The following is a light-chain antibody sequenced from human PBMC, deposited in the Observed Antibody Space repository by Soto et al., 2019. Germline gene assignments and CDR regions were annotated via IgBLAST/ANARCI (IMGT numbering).Light chain of an antibody. V-gene: IGKV1-5*01. CDR3: QQYNGYSRT. J-gene: IGKJ1*01. CDR1: QSISSW. Sequence: DIQMTQSPSTLSASVGDRVTITCRASQSISSWLAWYQQKPGKAPKRLIADASSLESGVPSRFSGSGSATEFTLTISSLQPDDFATYYCQQYNGYSRTFGQGTKVDIK. CDR2: DAS.